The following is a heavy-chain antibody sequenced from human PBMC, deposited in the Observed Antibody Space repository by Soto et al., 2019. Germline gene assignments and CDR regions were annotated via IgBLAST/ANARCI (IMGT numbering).Heavy chain of an antibody. CDR2: IKQDGSSK. CDR3: VRRRFITLERDFDV. CDR1: GFIFTSYW. V-gene: IGHV3-7*05. Sequence: EVQLVESGGGVVQPGGSLRLSCAASGFIFTSYWMSWVRQAPGKGLEWVANIKQDGSSKYYGDSVKGRFTVSRDNAKSSIYLQMDSLRDDDTAVYRCVRRRFITLERDFDVWGQGTLVSVSS. J-gene: IGHJ4*02. D-gene: IGHD3-10*01.